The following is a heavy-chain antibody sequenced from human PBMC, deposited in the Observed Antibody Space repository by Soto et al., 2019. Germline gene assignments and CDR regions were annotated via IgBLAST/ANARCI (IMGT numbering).Heavy chain of an antibody. V-gene: IGHV3-74*01. D-gene: IGHD1-1*01. CDR1: GFTFSSYW. CDR2: INSDGSCT. CDR3: ARIGTGYYYMDV. Sequence: EVQLVESGGGLVQPGGSLRLSCAASGFTFSSYWMHWVRQAPGEGLRWVSRINSDGSCTTYADSVKGRITISRDNAKNTVYLQMNSLSAEDTAVYYCARIGTGYYYMDVWGKGTTVTVSS. J-gene: IGHJ6*03.